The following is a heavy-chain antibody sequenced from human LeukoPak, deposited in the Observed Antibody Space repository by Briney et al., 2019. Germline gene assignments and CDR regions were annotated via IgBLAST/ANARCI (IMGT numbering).Heavy chain of an antibody. Sequence: ASVKVFCKVSGYTLTELSMHWVRHAPGKGREWMGGFDHGHGETIHAQKFQGRVTMTEDTSTDTAYMELSSLRSEDTDGYFCATGGIRELLNYWGQGTLVTVSA. J-gene: IGHJ4*02. CDR2: FDHGHGET. CDR1: GYTLTELS. V-gene: IGHV1-24*01. D-gene: IGHD1-26*01. CDR3: ATGGIRELLNY.